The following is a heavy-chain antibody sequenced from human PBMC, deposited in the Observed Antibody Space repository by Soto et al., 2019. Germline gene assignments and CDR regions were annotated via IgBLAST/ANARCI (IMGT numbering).Heavy chain of an antibody. CDR1: GDGFSRYA. CDR2: IIPIFGTA. J-gene: IGHJ3*02. D-gene: IGHD6-13*01. CDR3: ARGEGSSWYGDAFDI. Sequence: KGAWKGAGDGFSRYASGWLRKTHGQGLEWMGGIIPIFGTANYAQKFQGRVTITADESTSTAYMELSSLRSEDTAVYYCARGEGSSWYGDAFDIWGQGTMVTVSS. V-gene: IGHV1-69*01.